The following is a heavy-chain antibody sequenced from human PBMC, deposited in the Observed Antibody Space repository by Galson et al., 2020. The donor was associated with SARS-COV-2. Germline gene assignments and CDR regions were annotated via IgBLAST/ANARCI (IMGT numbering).Heavy chain of an antibody. CDR2: ISYDGSNK. Sequence: TGGSLRLSCAASGFTFSSYAMHWVRQAPGKGLEWVAVISYDGSNKYYADSVKGRFTISRDNSKNTLYLQMNSLRAEDTAVYYCARDTPYYYGSGSYSNYGMDGWGQGTTVTVSS. V-gene: IGHV3-30-3*01. J-gene: IGHJ6*02. CDR3: ARDTPYYYGSGSYSNYGMDG. CDR1: GFTFSSYA. D-gene: IGHD3-10*01.